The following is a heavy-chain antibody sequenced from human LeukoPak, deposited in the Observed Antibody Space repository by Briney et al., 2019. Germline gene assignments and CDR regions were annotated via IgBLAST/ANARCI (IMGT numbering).Heavy chain of an antibody. V-gene: IGHV4-61*02. J-gene: IGHJ6*03. CDR1: GGSISRSSFY. Sequence: SQTLSLTCTVSGGSISRSSFYWSWIRPPAGKGLEWIGRIYTSGNTNYNPSLQSRASISIDTSKNQFSLKLSSVTAADTAVYYCARARIYCSSTSCYPPYYMDVWGKGSTVTVSS. CDR3: ARARIYCSSTSCYPPYYMDV. D-gene: IGHD2-2*01. CDR2: IYTSGNT.